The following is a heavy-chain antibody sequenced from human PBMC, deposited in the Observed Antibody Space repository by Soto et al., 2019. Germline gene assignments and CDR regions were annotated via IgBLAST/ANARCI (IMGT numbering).Heavy chain of an antibody. Sequence: PSETLSLTCTVSGGSISSYYWSWIRQPPGKGLEWIGYIYYSGSTNSNPSLKSRVTISVDTSKNQFSLKLSSVTAADTAVYYCARSAYYDSSGFDYWGQGTLVTVSS. V-gene: IGHV4-59*01. D-gene: IGHD3-22*01. J-gene: IGHJ4*02. CDR1: GGSISSYY. CDR3: ARSAYYDSSGFDY. CDR2: IYYSGST.